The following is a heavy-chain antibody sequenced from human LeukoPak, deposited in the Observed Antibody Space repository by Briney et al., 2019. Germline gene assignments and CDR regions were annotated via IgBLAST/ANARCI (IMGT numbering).Heavy chain of an antibody. J-gene: IGHJ4*02. CDR3: ARRSGIAVAGAFDY. D-gene: IGHD6-19*01. CDR2: IKQDGSEK. CDR1: GFTFSSYW. V-gene: IGHV3-7*03. Sequence: GGSLRLSCAASGFTFSSYWMSWVRQAPGKGLEWVGNIKQDGSEKYYVDSVKGRFTISRDNSKNTLYLQMNSLRAEDTAVYYCARRSGIAVAGAFDYWGQGTLVTVSS.